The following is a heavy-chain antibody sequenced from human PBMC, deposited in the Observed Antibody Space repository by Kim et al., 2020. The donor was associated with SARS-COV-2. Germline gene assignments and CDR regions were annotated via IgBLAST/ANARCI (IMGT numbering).Heavy chain of an antibody. J-gene: IGHJ6*02. V-gene: IGHV3-48*03. CDR2: ISNSGSTI. CDR1: GFTLSTYE. D-gene: IGHD2-2*01. CDR3: ARSLYCSSTSCFYGMDV. Sequence: GGSLRLSCAASGFTLSTYEMNWVRQAPGKGLEWISYISNSGSTIYYADSVKGRFTISRDNAKSSLSLQMNSLRAEDTAVYYCARSLYCSSTSCFYGMDVWGQGTTVTVSS.